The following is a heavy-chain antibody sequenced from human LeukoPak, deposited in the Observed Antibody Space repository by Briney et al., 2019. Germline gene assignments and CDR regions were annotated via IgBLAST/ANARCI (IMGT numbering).Heavy chain of an antibody. J-gene: IGHJ5*02. D-gene: IGHD5-18*01. Sequence: SETLSLTCTVSGCSISSSYYRGWIRPPPEEGLGWIGNSYYSGTTYYTPSLKSRVTISIDISKNQLSLKMNCLTAADTAVYYCARVEGYSYGYLDKWLDPWGQGTLVTVPS. V-gene: IGHV4-39*07. CDR2: SYYSGTT. CDR1: GCSISSSYY. CDR3: ARVEGYSYGYLDKWLDP.